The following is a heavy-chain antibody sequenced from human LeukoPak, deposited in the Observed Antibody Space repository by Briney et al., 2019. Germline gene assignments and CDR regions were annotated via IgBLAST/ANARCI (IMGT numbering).Heavy chain of an antibody. CDR2: ISSSSSYI. J-gene: IGHJ4*02. CDR3: ARDRQSLLYDY. V-gene: IGHV3-21*01. D-gene: IGHD3-10*01. CDR1: GFTFSSYS. Sequence: PGGSLRLSCAASGFTFSSYSMNCVRQAPGKGLEWVSSISSSSSYIYYADSVKGRFTISRDNAKNSLYLQMNSLRAEDTAVYYCARDRQSLLYDYWGQGTLVTVSS.